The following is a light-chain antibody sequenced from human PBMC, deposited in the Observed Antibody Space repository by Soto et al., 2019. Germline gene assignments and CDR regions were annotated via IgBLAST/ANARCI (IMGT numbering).Light chain of an antibody. Sequence: FVFTQCPATLCLSPGGTATLSCGASQSVSSSLARYQQKPGQAPRLLIYDASTRATVIPARFSGSGSGTEFTLTISSLQSEDFAVYYCQQYNDWPTITFGHGTRLEIK. J-gene: IGKJ5*01. V-gene: IGKV3-15*01. CDR2: DAS. CDR1: QSVSSS. CDR3: QQYNDWPTIT.